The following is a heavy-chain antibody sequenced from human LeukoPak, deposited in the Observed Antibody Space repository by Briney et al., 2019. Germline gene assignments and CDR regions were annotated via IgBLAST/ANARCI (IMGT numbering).Heavy chain of an antibody. D-gene: IGHD6-13*01. CDR3: ARTSSSWAYFDY. CDR1: GFTFSSYS. V-gene: IGHV3-48*04. CDR2: ISSSGSTI. J-gene: IGHJ4*02. Sequence: GGSLRLSCAASGFTFSSYSMNWVRQAPGKGLEWVSYISSSGSTIYYADSVKGRFTISRDNAKNSLYLQMNSLRAEDTAVYYCARTSSSWAYFDYWGQGTLVTVSS.